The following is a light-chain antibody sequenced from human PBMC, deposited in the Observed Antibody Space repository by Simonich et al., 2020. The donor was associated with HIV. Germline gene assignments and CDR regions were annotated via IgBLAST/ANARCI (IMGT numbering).Light chain of an antibody. CDR2: DVS. CDR1: QSLLHSDGKPY. J-gene: IGKJ3*01. V-gene: IGKV2D-29*02. Sequence: IVMTQTPLSLSVTPGQPASISCKSSQSLLHSDGKPYLYWYLPKPGQSPQLLMYDVSKRFSGVPDRFSGSGSGTDFTLKISRVEAEDVGVYYCMQSIQFLLFTFGPGTRVDIE. CDR3: MQSIQFLLFT.